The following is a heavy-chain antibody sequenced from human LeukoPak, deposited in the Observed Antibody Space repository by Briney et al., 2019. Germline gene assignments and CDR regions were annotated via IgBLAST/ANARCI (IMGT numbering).Heavy chain of an antibody. CDR3: ARDLSSGWYDY. Sequence: GASVKVSCKASGYTFTGYYIHWVRQAPGQGLEWMGRISPNSGGTDYGEKFQGRVTMTRDTSTSTAYMEVSRLRSDDTAVYYCARDLSSGWYDYWGQGTLVTVSS. J-gene: IGHJ4*02. V-gene: IGHV1-2*02. CDR1: GYTFTGYY. D-gene: IGHD6-19*01. CDR2: ISPNSGGT.